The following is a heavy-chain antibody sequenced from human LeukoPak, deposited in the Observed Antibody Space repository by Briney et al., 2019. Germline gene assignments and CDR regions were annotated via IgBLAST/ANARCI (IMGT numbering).Heavy chain of an antibody. Sequence: GGSLRLSCAASGFTFSSYAMHWVRQAPGKGLEWVAVISYDGSNKYYADSVKGRFTISRDNSKNTVYLQMNSLRAEDTAVYYCARARTVVTPGYFDYWGQGTLVTVSS. J-gene: IGHJ4*02. CDR2: ISYDGSNK. D-gene: IGHD4-23*01. CDR3: ARARTVVTPGYFDY. CDR1: GFTFSSYA. V-gene: IGHV3-30-3*01.